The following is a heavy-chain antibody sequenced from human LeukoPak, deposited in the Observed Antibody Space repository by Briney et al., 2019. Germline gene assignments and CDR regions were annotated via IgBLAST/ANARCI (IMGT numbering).Heavy chain of an antibody. CDR3: ARGGGLDV. J-gene: IGHJ6*02. Sequence: GGSLRLSCAASGFTFSSNWMSWVRQAPGKGLEWVANIKQDGSEKYYVDSVKGRFTISRDNAKNSLYLQMNSLRAEDTAMYYCARGGGLDVWGQGATVTVSS. CDR2: IKQDGSEK. V-gene: IGHV3-7*04. CDR1: GFTFSSNW.